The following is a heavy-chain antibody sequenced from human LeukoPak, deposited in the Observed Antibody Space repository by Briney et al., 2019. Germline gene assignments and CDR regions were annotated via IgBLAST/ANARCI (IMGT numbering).Heavy chain of an antibody. D-gene: IGHD5-18*01. CDR3: ARAVVGYSYGYFDY. CDR2: IYHSGST. CDR1: GGSISSSNW. V-gene: IGHV4-4*02. Sequence: PSETLSLTCAVSGGSISSSNWWSWVRQPPGKGLEWIGEIYHSGSTNYNPSLKSRVTISVDKSKNQFSLKLSSVTAADTAVYYCARAVVGYSYGYFDYWGQGTLVTVSS. J-gene: IGHJ4*02.